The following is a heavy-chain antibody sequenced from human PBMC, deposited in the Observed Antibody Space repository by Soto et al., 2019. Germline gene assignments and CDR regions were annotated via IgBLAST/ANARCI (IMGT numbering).Heavy chain of an antibody. CDR2: ITSHGHIT. CDR3: AKQAPYSNSWYELDH. CDR1: GFTFSNYD. Sequence: GGSLRLSCSASGFTFSNYDMVWVRQAPGKGLEYISAITSHGHITYYADSVKGRFTISRDNSKNTLYLQMNSLRAEDTAVYYCAKQAPYSNSWYELDHWGQGTLVTDTS. D-gene: IGHD6-13*01. J-gene: IGHJ4*02. V-gene: IGHV3-64*04.